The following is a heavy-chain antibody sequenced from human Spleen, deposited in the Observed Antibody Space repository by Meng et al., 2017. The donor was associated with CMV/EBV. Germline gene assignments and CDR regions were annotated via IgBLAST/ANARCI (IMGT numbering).Heavy chain of an antibody. V-gene: IGHV3-21*01. CDR3: ARLGVQGAVVPAAMDYYYYGMDV. Sequence: GGSLRLSCAASGFTFSSYSMNWVRQAPGKGLEWVSSISSSCSYIYYADSVKGRLTISRDNAKNSLYLQMNSLRAEDTAVYYCARLGVQGAVVPAAMDYYYYGMDVWGQGTTVTVSS. CDR1: GFTFSSYS. J-gene: IGHJ6*02. D-gene: IGHD2-2*01. CDR2: ISSSCSYI.